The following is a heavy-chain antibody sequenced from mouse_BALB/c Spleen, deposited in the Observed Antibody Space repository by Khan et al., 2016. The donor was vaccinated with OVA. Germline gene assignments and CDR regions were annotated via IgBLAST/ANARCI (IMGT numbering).Heavy chain of an antibody. J-gene: IGHJ3*01. Sequence: EVQLQQSGAELVKPGASVKLSCTASGFNIKDTYIHWVKQRPEQGPEWIGRIDPANGDTKYGPKFQVKAPITADTSSKTAYLHLSILSSADTAVCDCDTRYDNPFAYWGQGTLVTVSA. D-gene: IGHD2-1*01. CDR1: GFNIKDTY. CDR3: DTRYDNPFAY. V-gene: IGHV14-3*02. CDR2: IDPANGDT.